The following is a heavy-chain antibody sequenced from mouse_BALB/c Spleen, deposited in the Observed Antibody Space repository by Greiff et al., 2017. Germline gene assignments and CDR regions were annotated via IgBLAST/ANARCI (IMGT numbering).Heavy chain of an antibody. Sequence: VQLQQSGPGLVKPSQSLSLTCSVTGYSITCGYYWNWIRQFPGNKLEWMGYISYDGSNNYNPSLKNRISITRDTAKNQFFLKLNSGTTEDTATYYCTRSYGNYRAWFAYWGQGTLVTVSA. D-gene: IGHD2-1*01. CDR2: ISYDGSN. J-gene: IGHJ3*01. V-gene: IGHV3-6*02. CDR3: TRSYGNYRAWFAY. CDR1: GYSITCGYY.